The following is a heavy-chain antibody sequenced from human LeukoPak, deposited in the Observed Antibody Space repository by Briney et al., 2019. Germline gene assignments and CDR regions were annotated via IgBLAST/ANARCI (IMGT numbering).Heavy chain of an antibody. Sequence: ASVKVSCKASGYTFTSYGISWVRQAPGQGLEWMGWISAYNGNTNYAQKLQGRVTMITDTSTSTAYMELRSLRSDDTAVYYCARDREVPPIVVVPAAIPTGYWGQGTLVTVSS. CDR2: ISAYNGNT. D-gene: IGHD2-2*01. V-gene: IGHV1-18*01. CDR3: ARDREVPPIVVVPAAIPTGY. J-gene: IGHJ4*02. CDR1: GYTFTSYG.